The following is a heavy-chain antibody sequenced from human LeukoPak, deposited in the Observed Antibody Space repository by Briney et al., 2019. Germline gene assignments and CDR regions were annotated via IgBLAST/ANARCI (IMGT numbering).Heavy chain of an antibody. CDR1: GYTFTGYY. CDR3: ASSIEDTAMVSEPAFDY. J-gene: IGHJ4*02. V-gene: IGHV1-2*02. Sequence: ASVKVSCKASGYTFTGYYTHWVRQAPGQGLEWMGWINPNSGGTNYAQKFQGRVTMTRDTSISTAYMELSRLRSDDTAVYYCASSIEDTAMVSEPAFDYWGQGTLVTVSS. D-gene: IGHD5-18*01. CDR2: INPNSGGT.